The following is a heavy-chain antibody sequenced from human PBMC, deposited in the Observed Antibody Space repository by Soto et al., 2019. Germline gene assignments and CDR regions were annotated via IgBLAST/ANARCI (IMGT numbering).Heavy chain of an antibody. CDR3: ARKAWVRFDY. J-gene: IGHJ4*02. D-gene: IGHD7-27*01. V-gene: IGHV4-4*02. Sequence: SETLSLTCAVSVDSIRSSVWWTWVRQPPGKGLEWIGEVFHTGNTNYNPSLKSRVTMSVDKSTNEFSLKVTSVTAADTAIYYCARKAWVRFDYWGQGAMVTVSS. CDR2: VFHTGNT. CDR1: VDSIRSSVW.